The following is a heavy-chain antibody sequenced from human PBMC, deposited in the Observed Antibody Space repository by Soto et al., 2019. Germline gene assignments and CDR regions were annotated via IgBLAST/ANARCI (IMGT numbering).Heavy chain of an antibody. J-gene: IGHJ5*02. V-gene: IGHV4-34*01. CDR1: GGSFSGYY. D-gene: IGHD6-13*01. Sequence: SETLSLTCAVYGGSFSGYYWSWIRQPPGKGLEWIGEINHSGSTNYNPSLKSRVTISVDTSKNQFSLKLSSVTAADTAVYYCARHSSSWGWFDPWGQRTLATVSS. CDR2: INHSGST. CDR3: ARHSSSWGWFDP.